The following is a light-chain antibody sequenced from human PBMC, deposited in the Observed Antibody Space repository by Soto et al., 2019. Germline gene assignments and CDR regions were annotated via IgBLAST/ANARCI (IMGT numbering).Light chain of an antibody. CDR3: SSYTSTNFVI. V-gene: IGLV2-14*03. J-gene: IGLJ2*01. CDR2: DYN. Sequence: IGDYNNRPSGVSNRFSGSKSGNTASLTISGLQAEDEADYYCSSYTSTNFVILGGGTKLTVL.